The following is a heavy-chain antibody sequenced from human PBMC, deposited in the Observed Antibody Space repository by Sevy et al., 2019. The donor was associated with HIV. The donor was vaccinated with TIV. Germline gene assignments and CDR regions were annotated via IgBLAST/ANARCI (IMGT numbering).Heavy chain of an antibody. V-gene: IGHV3-30*02. CDR1: GFTFSNFG. D-gene: IGHD6-13*01. J-gene: IGHJ4*02. CDR2: IRYDGSDK. Sequence: QGGSLRLSCTASGFTFSNFGMHWVRQVPGKGLEWVTFIRYDGSDKYYAASVKGRFTISRDDSKNTLYLQMDSLRPEDTAIYYCAKDLAGPGRRYFDFWGQGALVTVSS. CDR3: AKDLAGPGRRYFDF.